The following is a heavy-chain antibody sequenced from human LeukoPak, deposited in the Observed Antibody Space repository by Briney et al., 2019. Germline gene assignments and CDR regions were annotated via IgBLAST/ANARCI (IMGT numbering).Heavy chain of an antibody. CDR2: IKQDGSDR. D-gene: IGHD5-12*01. CDR1: GFTFSSYW. V-gene: IGHV3-7*01. CDR3: ARDVASWGGYTFAY. Sequence: PGGSLRLSCAASGFTFSSYWMSWVRQAPGKRLEWVANIKQDGSDRYYVDSVKGRFTISRDNGKNSLYLQMISLRIDDTAVYFCARDVASWGGYTFAYWGQGTLVTVSS. J-gene: IGHJ4*02.